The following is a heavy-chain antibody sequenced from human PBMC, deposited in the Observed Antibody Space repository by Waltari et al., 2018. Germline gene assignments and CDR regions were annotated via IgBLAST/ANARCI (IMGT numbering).Heavy chain of an antibody. Sequence: QMLLEQSGAEVMQPGSSVRVSCRPAGGAFGTYSISWVRQAPGQGLEWRGEITPRVTSKNYAQNFRGRLTITAEKSTKTFYMELTSLTFEDTAMYFCAKHVLEGWPLNPTLYWFDPWGQGTLVSVSS. D-gene: IGHD2-21*01. CDR2: ITPRVTSK. J-gene: IGHJ5*02. CDR3: AKHVLEGWPLNPTLYWFDP. V-gene: IGHV1-69*06. CDR1: GGAFGTYS.